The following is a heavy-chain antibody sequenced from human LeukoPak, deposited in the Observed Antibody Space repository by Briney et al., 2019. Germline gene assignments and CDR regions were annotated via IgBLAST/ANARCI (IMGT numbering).Heavy chain of an antibody. CDR1: GFTFSSYG. V-gene: IGHV3-30*02. CDR3: AKEDLGVGAYAAFDL. CDR2: IRYDGSNK. Sequence: GGSLRLSCAASGFTFSSYGMHWVRQAPGKGLEWVAFIRYDGSNKYYADSVKGRFTISRDNSKNTLYLQMNSLRAEDTAVYYCAKEDLGVGAYAAFDLWGRGTLVTVSS. D-gene: IGHD1-26*01. J-gene: IGHJ2*01.